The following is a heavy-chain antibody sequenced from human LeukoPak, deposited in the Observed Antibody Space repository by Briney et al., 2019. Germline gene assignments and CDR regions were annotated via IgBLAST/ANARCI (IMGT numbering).Heavy chain of an antibody. CDR1: GFTFSSYG. V-gene: IGHV3-30*02. D-gene: IGHD4-17*01. J-gene: IGHJ4*02. CDR2: IRYDGSNK. CDR3: ARDRPTTVTTGYYFDY. Sequence: PGGSLRLSCAASGFTFSSYGMHWVRQAPGKGLEWVAFIRYDGSNKYYADSVKGRFTISRDNAKNSLYLQMNSLRAEDTAVYYCARDRPTTVTTGYYFDYWGQGTLVTVSS.